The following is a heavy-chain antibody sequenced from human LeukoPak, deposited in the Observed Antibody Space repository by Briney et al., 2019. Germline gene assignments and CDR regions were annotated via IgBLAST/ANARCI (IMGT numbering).Heavy chain of an antibody. J-gene: IGHJ5*02. V-gene: IGHV3-48*03. Sequence: PGGSLRLSCAASGFTFSNYEMDWVPQVPGKGLEWLAYISKTGNSGYTIYYADSVKGRFIISRDNAKNSVYLQMNNLRAEDTAVYHCASLWQLLGSWGQGTLVTVSS. CDR2: ISKTGNSGYTI. CDR1: GFTFSNYE. D-gene: IGHD2-15*01. CDR3: ASLWQLLGS.